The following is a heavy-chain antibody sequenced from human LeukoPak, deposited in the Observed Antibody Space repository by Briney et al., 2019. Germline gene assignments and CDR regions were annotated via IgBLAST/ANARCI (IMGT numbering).Heavy chain of an antibody. V-gene: IGHV3-48*04. Sequence: GGSLRLSCAASGFTFSSYGMHWVRQAPGKGLEWVSYISSSGSTIYYADSVKGRFTISRDNAKNSLYLQMDSLRAEDTAVYYCAELGITMIGGVWGKGTTVTISS. CDR3: AELGITMIGGV. D-gene: IGHD3-10*02. CDR2: ISSSGSTI. J-gene: IGHJ6*04. CDR1: GFTFSSYG.